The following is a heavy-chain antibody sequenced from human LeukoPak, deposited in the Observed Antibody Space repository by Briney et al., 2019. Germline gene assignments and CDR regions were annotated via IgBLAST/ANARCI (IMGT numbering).Heavy chain of an antibody. D-gene: IGHD1-26*01. Sequence: GGSLILSCAASAFTFSNAWMSWVRQAPGEGREWVGRIICKTDGGTTDCAAPEKRRTTISRDDSKTTLYLQSNIMTAGDTALCYCARGGGDYWGQGTLVTVSS. CDR3: ARGGGDY. V-gene: IGHV3-15*01. CDR1: AFTFSNAW. J-gene: IGHJ4*02. CDR2: IICKTDGGTT.